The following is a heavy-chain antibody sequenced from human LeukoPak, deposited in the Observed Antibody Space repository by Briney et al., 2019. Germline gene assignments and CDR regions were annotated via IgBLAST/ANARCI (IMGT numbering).Heavy chain of an antibody. CDR3: AKDLRSYYELFDY. V-gene: IGHV3-30*18. J-gene: IGHJ4*02. D-gene: IGHD1-26*01. CDR1: GFTFSSYG. Sequence: GGSLRLSCAASGFTFSSYGMHWVRQAPGKGLEWVAVISYDGSNKYYADSVKGRFTISRDNSKNTLYLQMNSLRAEDTAVYYCAKDLRSYYELFDYWGQGTLVTVSS. CDR2: ISYDGSNK.